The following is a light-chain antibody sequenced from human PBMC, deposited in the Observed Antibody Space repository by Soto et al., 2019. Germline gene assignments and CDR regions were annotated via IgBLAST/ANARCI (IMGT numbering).Light chain of an antibody. V-gene: IGKV3-20*01. J-gene: IGKJ1*01. CDR2: GAS. CDR3: QQYDSSPWT. CDR1: QSVSSSF. Sequence: EIVLTQSPGTLSLSPGERATLSCRASQSVSSSFLAWYQQKPGQAPRLLIYGASSRATGIPDRFSGSGSGTGFTLSISRLEPEDFAVYDCQQYDSSPWTVGQGTKVEIK.